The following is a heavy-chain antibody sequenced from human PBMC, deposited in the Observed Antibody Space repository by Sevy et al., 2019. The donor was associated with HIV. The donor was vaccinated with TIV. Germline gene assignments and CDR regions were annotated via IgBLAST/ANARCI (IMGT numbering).Heavy chain of an antibody. D-gene: IGHD3-22*01. CDR2: IYSDGRT. J-gene: IGHJ6*02. CDR1: GLSVSDNY. CDR3: ARSPYYDASGYYYYYYGMDV. Sequence: GGCLRLSCAASGLSVSDNYMNWVRQAPGKGLELVSVIYSDGRTYYPDSVKGRFSISRDNSKNTLYLHMKSLRPEDTAVYYCARSPYYDASGYYYYYYGMDVWGQGTTVTVSS. V-gene: IGHV3-66*01.